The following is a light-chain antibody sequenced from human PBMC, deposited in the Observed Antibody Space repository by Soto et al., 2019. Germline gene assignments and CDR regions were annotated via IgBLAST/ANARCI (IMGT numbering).Light chain of an antibody. V-gene: IGKV3-15*01. CDR2: GAS. J-gene: IGKJ1*01. CDR3: QQYKNWPPNT. Sequence: EIVMTQSPATRSGSPGERATLSCRASQSVSSKLAWYQQKPGQAPMLLIYGASTRATGIPARFSGSGSGTEFTLTISSLQSEDFAVYYCQQYKNWPPNTFGQGTKVDIK. CDR1: QSVSSK.